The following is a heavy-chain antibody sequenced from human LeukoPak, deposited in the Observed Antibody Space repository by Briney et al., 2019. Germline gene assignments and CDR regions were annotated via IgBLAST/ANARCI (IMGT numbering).Heavy chain of an antibody. V-gene: IGHV4-38-2*02. CDR2: FYHGGST. J-gene: IGHJ4*02. CDR1: GYSISTGYY. Sequence: SETLSLTCTVSGYSISTGYYWDWIRQPPGKGLEWIGTFYHGGSTYYNPSLKSRVTISVDTSKNQFSLNLTSVTAADTAVYYCARGVLGPTESADYWGQGTLVTVSS. CDR3: ARGVLGPTESADY. D-gene: IGHD2-8*01.